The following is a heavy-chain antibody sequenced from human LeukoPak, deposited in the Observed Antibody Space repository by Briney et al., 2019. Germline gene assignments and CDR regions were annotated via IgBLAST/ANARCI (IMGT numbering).Heavy chain of an antibody. J-gene: IGHJ6*02. CDR1: GGSISSYY. V-gene: IGHV4-59*08. Sequence: SETLSLTCTVSGGSISSYYWSWIRQPPGKGLEWIGYIYYSGSTNYNPSLKSRVTISVDTSKNQFSLKLSSVTAADTAVYYCARHEHYDFWSGYLNYYYYGMDVWGQGTTVTVSS. D-gene: IGHD3-3*01. CDR3: ARHEHYDFWSGYLNYYYYGMDV. CDR2: IYYSGST.